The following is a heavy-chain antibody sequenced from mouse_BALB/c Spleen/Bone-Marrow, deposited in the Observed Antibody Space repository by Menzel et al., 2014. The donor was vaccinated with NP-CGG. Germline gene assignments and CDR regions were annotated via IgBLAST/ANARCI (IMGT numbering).Heavy chain of an antibody. CDR2: IDPYYGGT. Sequence: EVQLQQSGPELEKPGASVKISCKASGYSFTAYNMNWVKQSNGKSLEWIGSIDPYYGGTSYNQKVKGKATLTVDKSSSPAYMQLKHLTSEDSAFYYFTSDDSPNWYFDVWGAGTTVTVSS. J-gene: IGHJ1*01. CDR1: GYSFTAYN. CDR3: TSDDSPNWYFDV. D-gene: IGHD2-4*01. V-gene: IGHV1-39*01.